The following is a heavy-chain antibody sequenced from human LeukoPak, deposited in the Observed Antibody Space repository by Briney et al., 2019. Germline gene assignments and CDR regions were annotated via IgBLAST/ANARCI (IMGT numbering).Heavy chain of an antibody. D-gene: IGHD3-22*01. J-gene: IGHJ4*02. CDR1: GFTFSSYW. CDR3: ARDSIRVVKQLRGIFDY. CDR2: ISSSSSYI. V-gene: IGHV3-21*01. Sequence: KSGGSLRLSCATSGFTFSSYWMHWVRQVPGKGLEWDSSISSSSSYIYYADSVKGRFTISRDNAKNSLYLQMNSLRAEDTAVYYCARDSIRVVKQLRGIFDYWGQGTLVTVSS.